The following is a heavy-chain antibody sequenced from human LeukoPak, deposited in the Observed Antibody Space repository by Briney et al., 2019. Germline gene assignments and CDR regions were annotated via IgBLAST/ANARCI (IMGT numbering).Heavy chain of an antibody. CDR3: AKDPMVAATPAML. CDR2: ISADGINA. Sequence: PGGSLRLSCAASGFTFSSYWMHWVRQAPGKGLVWVSRISADGINAHYADSVKGRFTISRDNSKNTLYLQMNSLRAEDTAVYYCAKDPMVAATPAMLGGQGTLVTVSS. CDR1: GFTFSSYW. D-gene: IGHD2-15*01. J-gene: IGHJ4*02. V-gene: IGHV3-74*01.